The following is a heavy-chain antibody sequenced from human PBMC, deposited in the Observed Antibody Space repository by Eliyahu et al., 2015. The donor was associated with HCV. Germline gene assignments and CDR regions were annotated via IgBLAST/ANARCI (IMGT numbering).Heavy chain of an antibody. D-gene: IGHD3-22*01. J-gene: IGHJ4*02. CDR3: ARLGRKDYYDSSGYFDY. CDR2: IYYSGST. Sequence: QLQLQESGPGLVKPSETLSLTCTVSGGSISSSSYYWGWIRQPPGKGLKWIGSIYYSGSTYYNPSLKSRVTISVDTSKNQFSLKLSSVTAADTAVYYCARLGRKDYYDSSGYFDYWGQGTLVTVSS. V-gene: IGHV4-39*01. CDR1: GGSISSSSYY.